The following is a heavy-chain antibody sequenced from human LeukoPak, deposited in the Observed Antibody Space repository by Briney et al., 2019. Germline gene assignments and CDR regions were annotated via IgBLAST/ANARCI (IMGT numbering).Heavy chain of an antibody. J-gene: IGHJ4*02. D-gene: IGHD6-19*01. CDR3: ARGPRRIAAVGIAVAGRYDY. V-gene: IGHV4-34*01. Sequence: SETLSLTCAVYGGSFSGYYWSWIRQPPGKGLEWIGEINHSGSTNYNPSLKSRVTISVDTSKNQFSLKLSSVTAADTAVYYCARGPRRIAAVGIAVAGRYDYWGQGTLVTVSS. CDR1: GGSFSGYY. CDR2: INHSGST.